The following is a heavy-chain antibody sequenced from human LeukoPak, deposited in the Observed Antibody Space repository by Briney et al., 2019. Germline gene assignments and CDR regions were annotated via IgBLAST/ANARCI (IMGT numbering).Heavy chain of an antibody. CDR1: GFTFSSYS. CDR2: ISSSSSYI. J-gene: IGHJ4*02. D-gene: IGHD6-19*01. V-gene: IGHV3-21*01. CDR3: ARSGYSRGWIFDY. Sequence: PGGSLRLSCAASGFTFSSYSMNWVRQAPGKGLEWVSSISSSSSYIYYADSVKGRFTISRDNAKNSLYLQMNSLRAEDTAVYYCARSGYSRGWIFDYWGQGTLVTVSS.